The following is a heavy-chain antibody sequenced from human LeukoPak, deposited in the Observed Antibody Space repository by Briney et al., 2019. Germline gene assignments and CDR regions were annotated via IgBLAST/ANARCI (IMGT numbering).Heavy chain of an antibody. J-gene: IGHJ5*02. Sequence: GGSLRLSCAASGFKFSSFAMNWVRQAPGKGLEWVSSISGSASSIYYADSVKGRFTVSRDSSKNTLFLQMNSLTAEDTAIYYCARISKTYYYDSPYWFDPWGQGTLVTVSS. CDR1: GFKFSSFA. D-gene: IGHD3-22*01. V-gene: IGHV3-23*01. CDR2: ISGSASSI. CDR3: ARISKTYYYDSPYWFDP.